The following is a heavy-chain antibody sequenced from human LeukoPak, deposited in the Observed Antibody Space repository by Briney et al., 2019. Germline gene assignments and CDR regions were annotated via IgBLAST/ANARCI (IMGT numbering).Heavy chain of an antibody. CDR2: INHSGST. CDR3: ARGGYTNYYGSGSYYKPFDY. Sequence: SETLSLTCAVYGGSFSGYYWSWIRQPPGKGLEWIGEINHSGSTNYNPSLKSRVTISADTSKNQFSLKLSSVTAADTAVYYCARGGYTNYYGSGSYYKPFDYWGQGTLVTVSS. V-gene: IGHV4-34*01. D-gene: IGHD3-10*01. CDR1: GGSFSGYY. J-gene: IGHJ4*02.